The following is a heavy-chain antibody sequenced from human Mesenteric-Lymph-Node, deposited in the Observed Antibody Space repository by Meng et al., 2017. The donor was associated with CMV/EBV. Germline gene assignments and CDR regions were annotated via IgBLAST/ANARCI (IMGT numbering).Heavy chain of an antibody. Sequence: ASVKVSCKASGYTFTSYYMHWVRQAPGQGLEWMGIINPSGGSTSYAQKFQGRVTMTRDTSTSTVYMELRSLRSDDTAVYYCARVYIRYYMVRGATPVPDYWGQGTLVTVSS. V-gene: IGHV1-46*01. J-gene: IGHJ4*02. CDR2: INPSGGST. CDR3: ARVYIRYYMVRGATPVPDY. CDR1: GYTFTSYY. D-gene: IGHD3-10*01.